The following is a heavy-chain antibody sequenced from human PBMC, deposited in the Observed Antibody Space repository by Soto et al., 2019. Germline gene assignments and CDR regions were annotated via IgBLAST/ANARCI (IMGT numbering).Heavy chain of an antibody. CDR1: GFTVSSNY. Sequence: GGSLRLSCAASGFTVSSNYMSWVRQAPGKGLEWVSVIYSGGSTYYADSVKGRLTISRDNSKNTLYLQMNSLRAEDTAVYYCARPIMYYYDSSGYDVNAFDIWRPGPMLTVSS. V-gene: IGHV3-53*01. CDR3: ARPIMYYYDSSGYDVNAFDI. J-gene: IGHJ3*02. CDR2: IYSGGST. D-gene: IGHD3-22*01.